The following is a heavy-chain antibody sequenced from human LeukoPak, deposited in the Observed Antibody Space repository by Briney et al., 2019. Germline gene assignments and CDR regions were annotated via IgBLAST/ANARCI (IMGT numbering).Heavy chain of an antibody. CDR2: IYAGGST. CDR1: RFTVSGNY. CDR3: ARGTPGNWYFDL. J-gene: IGHJ2*01. D-gene: IGHD2-15*01. Sequence: GGSLRLSCAASRFTVSGNYMSWVRQAPRKGLEWVSVIYAGGSTYYADSVKGRFTISRDFSQNTVYLQMNSLRAEDTAVYYCARGTPGNWYFDLWGRGTLVTVSS. V-gene: IGHV3-66*02.